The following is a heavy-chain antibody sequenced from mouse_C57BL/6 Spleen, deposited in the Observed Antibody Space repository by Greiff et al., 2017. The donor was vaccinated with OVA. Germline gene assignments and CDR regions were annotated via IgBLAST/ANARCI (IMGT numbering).Heavy chain of an antibody. CDR1: GYTFTSYW. CDR3: ARDYDYDEGLYYFDY. D-gene: IGHD2-4*01. V-gene: IGHV1-72*01. CDR2: IAPNSGGT. Sequence: QVQLQQPGAELVKPGASVKLSCKASGYTFTSYWMHWVKQRPGRGLEWIGRIAPNSGGTKYNEKFKSKATLTVDKPSSTAYMQLSSLTSEDSAVYNGARDYDYDEGLYYFDYWGQGTTLTVSS. J-gene: IGHJ2*01.